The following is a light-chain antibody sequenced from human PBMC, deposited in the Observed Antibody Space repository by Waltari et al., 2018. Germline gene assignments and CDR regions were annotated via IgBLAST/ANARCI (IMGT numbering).Light chain of an antibody. CDR2: RNN. CDR3: AAWDDSLSVWV. CDR1: SPNIGSNY. V-gene: IGLV1-47*01. Sequence: QSVLPQPPSASGTPGQSVTISCSGSSPNIGSNYVYWYQQLPGTAPKLLIFRNNQRPSGGPDRCTGSKSGTSASLAISGLRPEDEADYYCAAWDDSLSVWVFGGGTELTVL. J-gene: IGLJ3*02.